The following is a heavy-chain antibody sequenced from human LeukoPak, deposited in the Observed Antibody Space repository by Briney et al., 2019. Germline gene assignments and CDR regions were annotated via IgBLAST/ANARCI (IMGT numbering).Heavy chain of an antibody. J-gene: IGHJ4*02. V-gene: IGHV3-23*01. D-gene: IGHD4/OR15-4a*01. CDR1: GFTFSSYA. CDR2: ISSSGGST. CDR3: AKDQRGGVLRSY. Sequence: GGSLRLSCAASGFTFSSYAMSWVCQAPGKGLEWGSAISSSGGSTYYADSVKGRFTISRDNSKNTLYLQMTSLRAEDTAVYYCAKDQRGGVLRSYWGQGTLVTVSS.